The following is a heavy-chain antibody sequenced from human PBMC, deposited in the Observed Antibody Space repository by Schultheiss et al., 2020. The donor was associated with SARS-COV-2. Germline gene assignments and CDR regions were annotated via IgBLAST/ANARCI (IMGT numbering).Heavy chain of an antibody. V-gene: IGHV4-34*01. D-gene: IGHD2-21*02. J-gene: IGHJ3*02. CDR2: IYYRGST. Sequence: SETLSLTCAVYGGSFSGYYWSWIRQHPGKGLEWIGSIYYRGSTYYNPSLKSRVTISVDTSKNQFSLKLSSVTAADTAVYYCAQPKAYCGGDCYSHDAFDIWGQGTMVTVSS. CDR1: GGSFSGYY. CDR3: AQPKAYCGGDCYSHDAFDI.